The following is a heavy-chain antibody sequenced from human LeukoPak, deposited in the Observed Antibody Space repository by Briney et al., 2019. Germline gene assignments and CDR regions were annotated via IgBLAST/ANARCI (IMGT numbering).Heavy chain of an antibody. CDR1: GFTFSSYS. CDR3: ARVLNSVPNDY. CDR2: ISSSSSYI. D-gene: IGHD4-23*01. J-gene: IGHJ4*02. V-gene: IGHV3-21*01. Sequence: GGSLRLSCAASGFTFSSYSMNWVRQAPGKGLEWVSSISSSSSYIYYADSVKGRFTISRDNAKNSLYLQMNSLRAEDTAVCYCARVLNSVPNDYWGQGTLVTVSS.